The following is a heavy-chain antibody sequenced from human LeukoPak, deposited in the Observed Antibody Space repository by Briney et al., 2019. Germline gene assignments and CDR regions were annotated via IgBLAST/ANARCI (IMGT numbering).Heavy chain of an antibody. CDR1: GFTFSGYA. D-gene: IGHD3-10*01. J-gene: IGHJ4*02. CDR2: IRGSGDGT. CDR3: AKAGVLTLVRGVIVDY. V-gene: IGHV3-23*01. Sequence: PGGSLRLSCAASGFTFSGYAMSWVRQAPGKGLEWVSAIRGSGDGTYYADSVKGRFTISRDNSKNTLFLQMNSLRAEDTAVYYCAKAGVLTLVRGVIVDYWGQGTLVSVST.